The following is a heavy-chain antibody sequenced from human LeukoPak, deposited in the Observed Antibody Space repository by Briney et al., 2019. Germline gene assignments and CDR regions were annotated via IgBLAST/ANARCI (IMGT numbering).Heavy chain of an antibody. V-gene: IGHV3-7*01. D-gene: IGHD3-10*01. CDR1: GFTFSSYW. CDR2: IKQDGSEK. J-gene: IGHJ4*02. Sequence: GGSLRLSCAASGFTFSSYWMSWVRQAPGKGLEWVANIKQDGSEKYYVDSVKGRFTISRDNAKNSLYLQMNSLRAEDTAVYYCATYGSGSYYKGYFDYWGQGTLVTVSS. CDR3: ATYGSGSYYKGYFDY.